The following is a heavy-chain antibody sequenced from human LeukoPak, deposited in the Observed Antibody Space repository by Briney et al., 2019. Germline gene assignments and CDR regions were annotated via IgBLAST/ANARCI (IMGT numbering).Heavy chain of an antibody. D-gene: IGHD6-13*01. Sequence: PVASVKVSCKASGYTFTGYYMHWVRQAPGQGLEWMGWINPNSGGTNYAQKFQGRVTMTRDTSISTAYMELSGLRSDDTAVYYCARSTSSSWYNFDYWGQGTLVTVSS. V-gene: IGHV1-2*02. CDR3: ARSTSSSWYNFDY. CDR2: INPNSGGT. CDR1: GYTFTGYY. J-gene: IGHJ4*02.